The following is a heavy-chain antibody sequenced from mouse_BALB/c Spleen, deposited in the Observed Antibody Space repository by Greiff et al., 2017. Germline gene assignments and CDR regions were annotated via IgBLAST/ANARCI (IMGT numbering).Heavy chain of an antibody. CDR3: ARYNDYDLYYALDY. Sequence: QVHVKQSGAELAKPGASVKMSCKASGYTFTSYWMHWVKQRPGQGLEWIGYINPSTGYTEYNQKFKDKATLTADKSSSTAYMQLSSLTSEDSAVYYCARYNDYDLYYALDYWGQGTSVTVSS. CDR2: INPSTGYT. D-gene: IGHD2-4*01. CDR1: GYTFTSYW. V-gene: IGHV1-7*01. J-gene: IGHJ4*01.